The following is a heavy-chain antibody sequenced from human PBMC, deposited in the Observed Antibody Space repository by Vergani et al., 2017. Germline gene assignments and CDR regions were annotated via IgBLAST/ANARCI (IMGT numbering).Heavy chain of an antibody. Sequence: QVQLVESGGGVVQPGRSLRLSCAASGFTFSSYGMHWVRQAPGKGLEWVAVIWYDGSNKYYADSVKGRFTISRDNSKNTLYLQMNSLRAEDTAVYYCARDRGGHTRFDYWGQGTLVTVSS. CDR3: ARDRGGHTRFDY. CDR1: GFTFSSYG. D-gene: IGHD3-16*01. V-gene: IGHV3-33*01. J-gene: IGHJ4*02. CDR2: IWYDGSNK.